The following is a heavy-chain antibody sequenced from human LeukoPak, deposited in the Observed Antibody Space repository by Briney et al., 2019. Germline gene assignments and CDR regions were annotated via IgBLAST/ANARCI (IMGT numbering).Heavy chain of an antibody. CDR3: TRDRNYYDSSPSDY. CDR1: GFTFGDYA. J-gene: IGHJ4*02. CDR2: IRSKAYGGTT. D-gene: IGHD3-22*01. Sequence: PGGSLRLSCTASGFTFGDYAMSWFRQAPGKGLEWVGFIRSKAYGGTTEYAASVKGRFTISRDDSKSIAYLQMNSLKTEDTAVYYCTRDRNYYDSSPSDYWGQGTLVTVSS. V-gene: IGHV3-49*03.